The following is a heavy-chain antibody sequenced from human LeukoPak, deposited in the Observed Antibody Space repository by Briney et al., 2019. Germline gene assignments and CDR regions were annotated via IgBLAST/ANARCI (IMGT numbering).Heavy chain of an antibody. V-gene: IGHV4-59*01. CDR3: ARGDSSTYYYYYYYMDV. CDR2: IYYSGST. D-gene: IGHD6-13*01. Sequence: SETLSLTCTASGGSISSYYWSWIRQPPGKGLEWIGYIYYSGSTNYNPSLKSRVTISVDTSKNQFSLKLSSVTAADTAVYYCARGDSSTYYYYYYYMDVWGKGTTVTVSS. CDR1: GGSISSYY. J-gene: IGHJ6*03.